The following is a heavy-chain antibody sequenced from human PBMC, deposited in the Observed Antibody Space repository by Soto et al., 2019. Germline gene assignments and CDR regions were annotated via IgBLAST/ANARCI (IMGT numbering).Heavy chain of an antibody. CDR2: ISYEGSNK. V-gene: IGHV3-30-3*01. J-gene: IGHJ6*02. Sequence: GGSLRLACAASGFTFSSYAMQWVRQAPGKGLEWVAVISYEGSNKYYADSGKGRFTISTDKSKNTLYLQLNSLRADDTAVYYCARATDFYDSSGYYYAMDVWGQGTPVTVSS. CDR3: ARATDFYDSSGYYYAMDV. CDR1: GFTFSSYA. D-gene: IGHD3-22*01.